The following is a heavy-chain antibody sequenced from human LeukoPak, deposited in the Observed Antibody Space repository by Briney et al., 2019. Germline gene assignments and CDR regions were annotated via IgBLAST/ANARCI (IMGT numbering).Heavy chain of an antibody. J-gene: IGHJ3*02. CDR3: ARDRWLRLPDI. CDR1: GFTFSGFY. V-gene: IGHV3-73*01. Sequence: TGGSLRLSCAASGFTFSGFYMHWVRQASGKGLEWVGLIRTKPHTYTTVYAASVQGRFTISRDNSNNTVSLQMNSLRAEDTAVYYCARDRWLRLPDIWGQGTMVTVSS. D-gene: IGHD5-12*01. CDR2: IRTKPHTYTT.